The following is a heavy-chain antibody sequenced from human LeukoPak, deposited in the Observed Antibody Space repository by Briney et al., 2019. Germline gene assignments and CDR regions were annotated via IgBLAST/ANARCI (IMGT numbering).Heavy chain of an antibody. CDR3: ASASGWSFDY. J-gene: IGHJ4*02. CDR2: IYYSGST. V-gene: IGHV4-59*01. Sequence: SETLSLTCTVSGDSISSYYWSWIRQPPGKGLEWIGYIYYSGSTNYNPSLKSRVTISVDTSKNQFSLKLSSVTAADTAVYYCASASGWSFDYWGQGTLVTVSS. CDR1: GDSISSYY. D-gene: IGHD6-19*01.